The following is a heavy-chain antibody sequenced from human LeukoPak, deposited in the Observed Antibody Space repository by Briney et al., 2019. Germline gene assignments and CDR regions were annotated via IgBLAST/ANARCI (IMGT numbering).Heavy chain of an antibody. CDR1: GGSISRDY. CDR3: ARDRGYSYSYYFDY. J-gene: IGHJ4*02. V-gene: IGHV4-59*01. D-gene: IGHD5-18*01. CDR2: IYYTGST. Sequence: SETLSLTCTVSGGSISRDYWSWIRQPPGKGLEWIGYIYYTGSTNYNPSLKSRVTISVDTSKNQFSLKLSSVTAEDTAVYYCARDRGYSYSYYFDYWGQGTLVTVSS.